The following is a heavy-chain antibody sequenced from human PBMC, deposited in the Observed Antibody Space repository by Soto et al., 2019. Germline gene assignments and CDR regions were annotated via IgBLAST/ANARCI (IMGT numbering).Heavy chain of an antibody. J-gene: IGHJ6*02. D-gene: IGHD2-2*03. V-gene: IGHV6-1*01. Sequence: SQTLSLTCVISGDSVSSNSAAWNWIRQSPSRGLEWLGRTYYRSKWYHDYAVSVKSRIIINPDTSKNQFSLQLNSVTPEDTAVYYCARVWIDYYYATDVWGQGTSVTLSS. CDR3: ARVWIDYYYATDV. CDR1: GDSVSSNSAA. CDR2: TYYRSKWYH.